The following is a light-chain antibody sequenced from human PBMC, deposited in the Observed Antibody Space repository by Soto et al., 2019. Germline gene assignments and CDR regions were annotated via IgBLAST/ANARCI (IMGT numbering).Light chain of an antibody. J-gene: IGLJ1*01. Sequence: QSALTQPASVSGSPGQSITVSCTGTNSDVGSYNYVSWHQQHPGKAPKLMIYNVYDRPSGISNRFSGSKSGNTASLTISGLQGEDEADYYCSSYTISRTYVFGTGTKVTVL. CDR1: NSDVGSYNY. V-gene: IGLV2-14*03. CDR3: SSYTISRTYV. CDR2: NVY.